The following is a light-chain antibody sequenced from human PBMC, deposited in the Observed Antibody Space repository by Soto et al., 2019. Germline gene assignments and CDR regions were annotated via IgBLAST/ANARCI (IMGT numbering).Light chain of an antibody. J-gene: IGLJ1*01. Sequence: QSALTQPASVSGSPGQSITVSCTGTNSDVGSYNYVSWHQQHPGKAPKLMIYNVYDRPSGISNRFSGSKSGNTASLTISGLQGEDEADYYCSSYTISRTYVFGTGTKVTVL. CDR1: NSDVGSYNY. V-gene: IGLV2-14*03. CDR3: SSYTISRTYV. CDR2: NVY.